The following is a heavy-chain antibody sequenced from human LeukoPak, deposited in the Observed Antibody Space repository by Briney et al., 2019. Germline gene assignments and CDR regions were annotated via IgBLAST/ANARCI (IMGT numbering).Heavy chain of an antibody. CDR1: GYTFTGYY. CDR2: INPNSGGT. V-gene: IGHV1-2*02. CDR3: ARGVTAMVDYYYYYMDV. J-gene: IGHJ6*03. Sequence: GASVKVSCKASGYTFTGYYMHWVRQAPGQGPEWMGWINPNSGGTNYAQKFQGRVTMTRDTSISTAYMELSRLRSDDTAVYYCARGVTAMVDYYYYYMDVWGKGTTVTVSS. D-gene: IGHD5-18*01.